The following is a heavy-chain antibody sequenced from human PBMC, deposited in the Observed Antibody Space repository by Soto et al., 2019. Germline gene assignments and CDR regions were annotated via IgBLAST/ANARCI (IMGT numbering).Heavy chain of an antibody. CDR2: INPSGGST. V-gene: IGHV1-46*03. D-gene: IGHD2-15*01. Sequence: ASVKVSCKASGYTFTSYYVHWVRQAPGQGLEWMGIINPSGGSTSYAQKFQGRVTMTRDTSTSTVYMELSSLRSEDTAVYYCARGGVAATKAYKWFDPWGQGTLVTVSS. J-gene: IGHJ5*02. CDR3: ARGGVAATKAYKWFDP. CDR1: GYTFTSYY.